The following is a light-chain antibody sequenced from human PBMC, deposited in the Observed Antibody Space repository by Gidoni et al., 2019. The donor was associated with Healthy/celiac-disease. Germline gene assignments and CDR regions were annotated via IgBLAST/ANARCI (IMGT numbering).Light chain of an antibody. J-gene: IGLJ2*01. Sequence: QSALTQPASVSGSPGQSITISCTGTSSDVGGYNYVSWYQQHPGKAPTLIMYDVSNLPSGVSNRFSGSKSGNTASLTISGLQAEDEADYYCSSYTSSSTLGVVFGGGTKLTVL. CDR2: DVS. CDR3: SSYTSSSTLGVV. V-gene: IGLV2-14*01. CDR1: SSDVGGYNY.